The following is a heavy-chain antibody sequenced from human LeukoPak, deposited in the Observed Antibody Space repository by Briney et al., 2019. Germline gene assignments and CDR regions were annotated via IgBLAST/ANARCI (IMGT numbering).Heavy chain of an antibody. Sequence: GGSLRLSCAASGFTISSNYMNWVRQAPGKGLEWVSVIYSGGSTYYADSVKGRFTISRDNSKNTLYLQMNSLRAEDTAVYYCARRRYYYDSSGQTDAFDIWGQGTVVTVSS. CDR2: IYSGGST. CDR1: GFTISSNY. V-gene: IGHV3-66*02. D-gene: IGHD3-22*01. J-gene: IGHJ3*02. CDR3: ARRRYYYDSSGQTDAFDI.